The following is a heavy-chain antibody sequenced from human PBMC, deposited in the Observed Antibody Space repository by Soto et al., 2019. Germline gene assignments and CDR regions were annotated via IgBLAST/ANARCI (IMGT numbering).Heavy chain of an antibody. CDR1: GFTFSAYW. CDR3: ARMHSGSYYLDY. V-gene: IGHV3-7*05. J-gene: IGHJ4*02. D-gene: IGHD1-26*01. Sequence: EVQLVESGGGLVQPGGSLRLSCAASGFTFSAYWMSWVRQPPGKGLEWVANTKQDGSERNYVDSVKGRFTISRDNATNSLFLQLNSLRADDTAVYYCARMHSGSYYLDYWGQGSLVTVSS. CDR2: TKQDGSER.